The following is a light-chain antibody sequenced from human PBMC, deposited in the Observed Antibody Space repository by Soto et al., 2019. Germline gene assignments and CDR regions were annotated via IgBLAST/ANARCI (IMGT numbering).Light chain of an antibody. CDR1: NSDVGGYNF. CDR3: KSYTSSNTLL. V-gene: IGLV2-14*03. CDR2: EVS. J-gene: IGLJ2*01. Sequence: QSALTQPASVSGSPGQSITISCTATNSDVGGYNFVSWYQQHPGKAPKLIIYEVSNRPSGVSNRFSGSRSGNTATLAISGLKAEDEADYYCKSYTSSNTLLFGGGTKLTVL.